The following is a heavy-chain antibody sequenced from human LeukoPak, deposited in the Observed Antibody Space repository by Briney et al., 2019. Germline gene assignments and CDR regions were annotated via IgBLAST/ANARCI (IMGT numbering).Heavy chain of an antibody. V-gene: IGHV3-23*01. CDR1: GFTFSSYA. J-gene: IGHJ4*02. CDR2: ISGSDGST. D-gene: IGHD2-2*01. CDR3: ARDRVPAAITPDYFDY. Sequence: GGSLRLSCAASGFTFSSYAMSWVRQAPGKGLEWVSAISGSDGSTYYADSVKGRFTISRDNSKNTLYLQMNSLRAEDTAVYYCARDRVPAAITPDYFDYWGQGTLVTVSS.